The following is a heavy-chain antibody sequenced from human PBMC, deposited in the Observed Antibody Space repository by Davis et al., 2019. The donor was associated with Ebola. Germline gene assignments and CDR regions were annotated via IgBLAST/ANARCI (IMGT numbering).Heavy chain of an antibody. CDR3: ARDQQQLATLYYYYGMDV. Sequence: ASVKVSCKASGYTFTGYYMHWVRQAPGQGLEWMGWINPNSGGTNYAQKFQGRVTMTRDTSISTAYMELSRLRSDDTAVYYCARDQQQLATLYYYYGMDVWGQGTTVTVSS. CDR2: INPNSGGT. D-gene: IGHD6-13*01. CDR1: GYTFTGYY. V-gene: IGHV1-2*02. J-gene: IGHJ6*02.